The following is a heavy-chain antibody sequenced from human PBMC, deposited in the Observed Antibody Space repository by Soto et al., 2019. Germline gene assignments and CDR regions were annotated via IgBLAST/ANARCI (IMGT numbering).Heavy chain of an antibody. CDR2: SNAGNGNT. CDR1: GYTFTSHA. Sequence: QVQLVQSGAEEKKPGASVKVSCKASGYTFTSHAMHWVRQAPGQRLEWMGWSNAGNGNTKYSQKLQGRVTITTDTSASTAYMELSSLRSEATAVYYCARDGIAAAGTSWFDPWGKGTLVTVSS. V-gene: IGHV1-3*05. J-gene: IGHJ5*02. D-gene: IGHD6-13*01. CDR3: ARDGIAAAGTSWFDP.